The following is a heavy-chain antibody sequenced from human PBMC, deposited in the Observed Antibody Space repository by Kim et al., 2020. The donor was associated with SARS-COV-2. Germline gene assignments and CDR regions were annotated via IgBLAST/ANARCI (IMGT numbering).Heavy chain of an antibody. Sequence: SVKVSCKASGGTFSSYAISWVRQAPGQGLEWMGRIIPILGIANYAQKFQGRVTITADKSTSTAYMELSSLRSEDTAVYYCARDWRNLLGGYYYYGMDVWGQGTTVTVSS. J-gene: IGHJ6*02. D-gene: IGHD1-7*01. V-gene: IGHV1-69*04. CDR3: ARDWRNLLGGYYYYGMDV. CDR1: GGTFSSYA. CDR2: IIPILGIA.